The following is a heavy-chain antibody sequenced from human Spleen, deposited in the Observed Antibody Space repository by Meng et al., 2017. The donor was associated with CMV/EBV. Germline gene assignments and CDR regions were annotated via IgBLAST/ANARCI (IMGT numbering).Heavy chain of an antibody. V-gene: IGHV4-59*01. D-gene: IGHD2-2*01. J-gene: IGHJ6*02. CDR3: AKDWDCTSTSCYLDYGMDV. CDR1: GGSISSYY. CDR2: IYYSGTT. Sequence: GSLRLSCTVSGGSISSYYWSWIRQIPGKGLEWIGHIYYSGTTNYNPSRKSRVTISVDTSKNQFSLKLRSVTAADTAVYYCAKDWDCTSTSCYLDYGMDVWGHGTTVTVSS.